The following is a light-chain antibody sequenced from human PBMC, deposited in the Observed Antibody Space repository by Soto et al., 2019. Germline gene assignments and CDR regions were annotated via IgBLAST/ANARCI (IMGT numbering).Light chain of an antibody. CDR2: GTS. J-gene: IGKJ1*01. V-gene: IGKV3-20*01. CDR1: RRVSSPY. CDR3: QQYDSLVT. Sequence: EIGLTEAPCTLPLSPGERATLSCRAPRRVSSPYLAWYQHKPGRAPRLLIDGTSSRATGIPDRFSGSGSGTDFTLTISRLEPEDFAVYYCQQYDSLVTFGQGTKVDI.